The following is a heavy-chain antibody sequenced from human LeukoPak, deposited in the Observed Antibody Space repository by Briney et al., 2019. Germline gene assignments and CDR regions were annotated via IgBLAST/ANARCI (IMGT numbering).Heavy chain of an antibody. J-gene: IGHJ4*02. CDR1: GLTFRDYA. CDR3: AKDYSDSRVADVFFEY. V-gene: IGHV3-23*01. CDR2: ITSGFTP. D-gene: IGHD2-15*01. Sequence: GGSLRLSCAASGLTFRDYAMSWFRQAPGKGLEWVSGITSGFTPHYADSVKGRFTISRDNSKNMFHLQLTSLRAEDTAVYYCAKDYSDSRVADVFFEYWGQGTLVTVSS.